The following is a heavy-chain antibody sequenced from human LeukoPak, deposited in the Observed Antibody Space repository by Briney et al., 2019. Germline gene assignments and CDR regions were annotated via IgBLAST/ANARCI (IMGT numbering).Heavy chain of an antibody. CDR3: ARDAMTSVTTSPYYFDY. J-gene: IGHJ4*02. CDR2: ISAYNGNT. V-gene: IGHV1-18*01. CDR1: GYTFTSYG. D-gene: IGHD4-17*01. Sequence: ASVKVSCKTSGYTFTSYGISWVRQAPGQGLEWMGWISAYNGNTNYAQKVQGRVTMTTDTSTSTAYMELSSLRSGDTAVFYCARDAMTSVTTSPYYFDYWGQGTLVTVSS.